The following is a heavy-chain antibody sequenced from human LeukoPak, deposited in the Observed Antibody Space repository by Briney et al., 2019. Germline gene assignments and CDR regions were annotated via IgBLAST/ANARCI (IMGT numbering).Heavy chain of an antibody. D-gene: IGHD2-15*01. CDR1: GFTFSSYE. CDR2: ISSSSSYT. Sequence: NPGGSLRLSCAASGFTFSSYEMNWIRQAPGKGLEWVSYISSSSSYTNYADSVKGRFTISRDNAKNSLYLQMNSLRAEDTAVYYWSRAGCSGGSRNTALYYFDYGGQGTLFTVSS. CDR3: SRAGCSGGSRNTALYYFDY. J-gene: IGHJ4*02. V-gene: IGHV3-11*05.